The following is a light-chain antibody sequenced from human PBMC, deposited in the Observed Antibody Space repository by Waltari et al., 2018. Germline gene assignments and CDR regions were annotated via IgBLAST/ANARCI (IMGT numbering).Light chain of an antibody. CDR3: MQSIQLPLT. CDR1: ESLLYSDGHTY. V-gene: IGKV2D-29*01. Sequence: DIVMTQSPVSLAVTPGQPASISCRSRESLLYSDGHTYLFWYLQKPGQPPQLLISEVSNRFSGVSDRFSGSGSGTDFTLKISRVEAEDVGVYYCMQSIQLPLTFGGGTKVEI. J-gene: IGKJ4*01. CDR2: EVS.